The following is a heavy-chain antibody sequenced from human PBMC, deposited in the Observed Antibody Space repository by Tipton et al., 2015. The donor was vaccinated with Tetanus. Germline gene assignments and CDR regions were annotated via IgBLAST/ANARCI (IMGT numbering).Heavy chain of an antibody. J-gene: IGHJ2*01. D-gene: IGHD3-3*02. CDR2: ITYSRTT. Sequence: TLSLTCTVSGGSIISSSYFWGWIRQPPGKGLEWVGKITYSRTTKYNSSLKSRVTMSLDRSTSQFSLKLTSATAADTAVYFCARESIRLIGEVIFRYFDVWGRGTLATVSS. V-gene: IGHV4-61*05. CDR1: GGSIISSSYF. CDR3: ARESIRLIGEVIFRYFDV.